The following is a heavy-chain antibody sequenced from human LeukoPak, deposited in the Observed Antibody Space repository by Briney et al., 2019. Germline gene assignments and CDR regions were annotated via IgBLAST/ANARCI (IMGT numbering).Heavy chain of an antibody. CDR1: GGTFSSYA. CDR3: ARITDSSGWYYFDY. J-gene: IGHJ4*02. Sequence: SVKVSCKASGGTFSSYAISWVRQAPGQGLEWMGRIIPILGIANYAQKFQGRVTITADKSTSTAYMELSSLRSEGTAVYYCARITDSSGWYYFDYWGPGTLVTVSS. D-gene: IGHD6-19*01. V-gene: IGHV1-69*04. CDR2: IIPILGIA.